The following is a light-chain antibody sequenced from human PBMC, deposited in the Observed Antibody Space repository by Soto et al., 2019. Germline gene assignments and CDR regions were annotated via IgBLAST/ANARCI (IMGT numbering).Light chain of an antibody. Sequence: QSVLTQPPSASGSPGQSVTISCTGTKSDIGVYNYVSWYQQHPGKAPKLMIYDVSNRPSGVSNRFSGSKSGNTASLTISGLQAEDEADYYCSSYTTTSTVVFGGGTKLTVL. CDR3: SSYTTTSTVV. J-gene: IGLJ2*01. CDR2: DVS. V-gene: IGLV2-14*01. CDR1: KSDIGVYNY.